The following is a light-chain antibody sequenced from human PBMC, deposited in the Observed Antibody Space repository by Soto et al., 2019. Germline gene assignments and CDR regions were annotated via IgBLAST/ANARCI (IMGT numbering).Light chain of an antibody. CDR2: DAS. Sequence: EIVLTQSPATLSLSPVERATLSCMASQSVSSYLAWYQQKPGQAPRLLIYDASNRATGIPARFSGSGSGTDFTLTISSLEPEDFAVYYCQQRSNWPITSGQGTRLEI. J-gene: IGKJ5*01. V-gene: IGKV3-11*01. CDR1: QSVSSY. CDR3: QQRSNWPIT.